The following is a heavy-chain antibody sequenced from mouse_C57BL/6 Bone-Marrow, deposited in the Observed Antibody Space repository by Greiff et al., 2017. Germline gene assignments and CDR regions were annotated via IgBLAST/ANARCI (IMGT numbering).Heavy chain of an antibody. CDR3: ARHVYYGSSYRNYAMDY. D-gene: IGHD1-1*01. V-gene: IGHV5-6*01. CDR2: ISSGGSYT. Sequence: EVKLMESGGDLVKPGGSLKLSCAASGFTFSSYGMSWVRQTPDKRLEWVATISSGGSYTYYPDSVKGRFTISRDNAKNTLYLQMSSLKSEDTAMYYCARHVYYGSSYRNYAMDYWGQGTSVTVSS. CDR1: GFTFSSYG. J-gene: IGHJ4*01.